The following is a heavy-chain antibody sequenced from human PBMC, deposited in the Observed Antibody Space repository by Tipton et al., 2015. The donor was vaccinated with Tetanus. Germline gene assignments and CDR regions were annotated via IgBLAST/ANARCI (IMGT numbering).Heavy chain of an antibody. CDR3: TKGAWFDY. V-gene: IGHV3-9*01. CDR2: ITSNSVNR. Sequence: SLRLSCAASGFTFDDSAMHWVRQAPGKGLEWVSGITSNSVNRGYADSVKGRFTISRDNAKKSLYLQMDSLRAEDTALYYRTKGAWFDYWGQGTLVTVSS. CDR1: GFTFDDSA. J-gene: IGHJ4*02.